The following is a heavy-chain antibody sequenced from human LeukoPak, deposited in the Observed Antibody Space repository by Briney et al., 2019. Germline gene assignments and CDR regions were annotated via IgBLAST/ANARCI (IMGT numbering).Heavy chain of an antibody. J-gene: IGHJ5*02. CDR1: GYTFTSYG. CDR2: TSAYNGNT. V-gene: IGHV1-18*01. CDR3: ARVTDIVVVPAALPGGWFDP. D-gene: IGHD2-2*01. Sequence: ASVKVSCKASGYTFTSYGISWARQAPGQGLEWMGWTSAYNGNTNYAQKLQGRVTMTTDTPTSTAYMELRSLRSDDTAVYYCARVTDIVVVPAALPGGWFDPWGQGTLVTVSS.